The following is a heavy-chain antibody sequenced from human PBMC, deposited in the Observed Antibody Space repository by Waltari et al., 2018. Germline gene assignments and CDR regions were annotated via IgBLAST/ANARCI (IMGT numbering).Heavy chain of an antibody. D-gene: IGHD2-21*02. J-gene: IGHJ3*02. Sequence: QLQLQESGPGLVKPSETLSLTCPVPGGSIRSSSYDWGWHRLPPGKGLEWIGSIYYSGSTYYNPSLKSRVTISVDTSKNQFSLKLSSVTAADTAVYYCARHQPDTVVTLISAFDIWGQGTMVTVSS. CDR1: GGSIRSSSYD. CDR2: IYYSGST. V-gene: IGHV4-39*01. CDR3: ARHQPDTVVTLISAFDI.